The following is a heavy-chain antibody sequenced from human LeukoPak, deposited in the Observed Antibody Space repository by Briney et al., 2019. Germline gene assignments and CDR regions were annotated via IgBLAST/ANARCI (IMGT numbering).Heavy chain of an antibody. J-gene: IGHJ4*02. Sequence: SETLSLTCTVSSGSMSRYYWSWIRQSPGKGLEWIGYIYSRGGTNYNPSLRGRVTLSVDTSKNQFSLKLSSVTAADTAVYYCVEYYYDSSGYPPELRYFDYWGQGTLVTVSS. CDR3: VEYYYDSSGYPPELRYFDY. CDR1: SGSMSRYY. D-gene: IGHD3-22*01. CDR2: IYSRGGT. V-gene: IGHV4-4*09.